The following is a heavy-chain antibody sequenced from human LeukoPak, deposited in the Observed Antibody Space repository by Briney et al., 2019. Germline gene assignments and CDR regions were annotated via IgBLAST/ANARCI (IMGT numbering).Heavy chain of an antibody. Sequence: SETLSLTCAVSGGSISSGGYSWSWIRQPPGKGLAWIGYIYHSGSTYYNPSLKSRVTISVDRSKNQFSLKLSSVTAADTAVYYCASRVVPAAMLDYWGQGTLVTVSS. J-gene: IGHJ4*02. V-gene: IGHV4-30-2*01. CDR1: GGSISSGGYS. CDR3: ASRVVPAAMLDY. D-gene: IGHD2-2*01. CDR2: IYHSGST.